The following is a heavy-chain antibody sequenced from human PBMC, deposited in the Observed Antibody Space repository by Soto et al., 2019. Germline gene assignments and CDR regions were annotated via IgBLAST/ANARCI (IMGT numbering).Heavy chain of an antibody. J-gene: IGHJ4*02. CDR1: GGSVTGFY. CDR3: ARVVLHASEITFGGVRGPFDY. V-gene: IGHV4-59*02. D-gene: IGHD3-16*01. Sequence: SETLSLTCTVSGGSVTGFYWSWIRQPPGKRLEWIGYIFHSGSSNYNPSPKSRVTISVDTSKSQVSLRLSPVTAADTAVYYCARVVLHASEITFGGVRGPFDYWGQGTLVTVSS. CDR2: IFHSGSS.